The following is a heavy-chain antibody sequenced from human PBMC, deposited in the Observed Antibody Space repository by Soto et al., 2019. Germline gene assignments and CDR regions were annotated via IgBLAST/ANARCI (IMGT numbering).Heavy chain of an antibody. Sequence: GGSLRLSCAASGFTFSSYGMHWVRQAPGKGLEWVAVISYDGSNKYYADSVKGRFTISRDNSKNTLYLQMNSLRAEDTAVYYCAKEWGDIVVVVAADTRNQTFDYWGQGTLVTVSS. CDR2: ISYDGSNK. D-gene: IGHD2-15*01. CDR3: AKEWGDIVVVVAADTRNQTFDY. CDR1: GFTFSSYG. J-gene: IGHJ4*02. V-gene: IGHV3-30*18.